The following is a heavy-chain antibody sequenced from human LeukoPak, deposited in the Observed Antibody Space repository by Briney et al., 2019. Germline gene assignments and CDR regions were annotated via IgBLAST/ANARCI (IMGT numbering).Heavy chain of an antibody. CDR3: ARSPDYYDSSGYYYRGYYGMDV. J-gene: IGHJ6*02. CDR1: GFTFSSYS. V-gene: IGHV3-21*01. Sequence: PGGSLRLSCAASGFTFSSYSMNWVRQAPGKGLEWVSSISSSSSYIYYADSVKGRFTISRDNAKNSLYLQMNSLRAEDTAVYYFARSPDYYDSSGYYYRGYYGMDVWGQGTTVTVSS. CDR2: ISSSSSYI. D-gene: IGHD3-22*01.